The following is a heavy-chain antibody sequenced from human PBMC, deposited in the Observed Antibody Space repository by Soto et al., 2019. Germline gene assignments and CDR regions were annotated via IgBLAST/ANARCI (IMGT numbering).Heavy chain of an antibody. J-gene: IGHJ4*02. Sequence: SETLSLTCTVSGGSISSGGYYWSWIRQHPGKGLEWIGYIYYSGSTYYNPSLKSRVTISVDTSKNQFSLKLSSVTAADTAVYYCAGSGSGYDWRFDYWGQGTLVTVSS. CDR3: AGSGSGYDWRFDY. CDR1: GGSISSGGYY. D-gene: IGHD5-12*01. V-gene: IGHV4-31*03. CDR2: IYYSGST.